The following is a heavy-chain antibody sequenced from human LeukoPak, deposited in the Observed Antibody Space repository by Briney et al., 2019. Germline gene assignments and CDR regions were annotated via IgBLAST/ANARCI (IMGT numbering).Heavy chain of an antibody. J-gene: IGHJ4*02. CDR3: AREERDY. Sequence: GGSLRLSCAASGFIFSNDAMHWVRQAPGKGLEWVAFIWFDGSNKHYADSVKGRFTISRDNSEDTLYLQMNSLRAEDTAVYYCAREERDYWGQGTLVTVSS. CDR2: IWFDGSNK. V-gene: IGHV3-33*01. CDR1: GFIFSNDA.